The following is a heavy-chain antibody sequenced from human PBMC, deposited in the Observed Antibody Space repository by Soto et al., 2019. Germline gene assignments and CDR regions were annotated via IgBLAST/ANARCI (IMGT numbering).Heavy chain of an antibody. J-gene: IGHJ4*02. CDR1: GFTFSGSA. CDR3: TRREGDGYNLDY. Sequence: GRSMRLSCAASGFTFSGSAMHWVRQASGKGLEWVGLIRSKANSYATAYAASVEGRFTISRDDSKNTAYLQMNSLKTEDTAVYYCTRREGDGYNLDYWGQGTLVTASS. CDR2: IRSKANSYAT. D-gene: IGHD5-12*01. V-gene: IGHV3-73*01.